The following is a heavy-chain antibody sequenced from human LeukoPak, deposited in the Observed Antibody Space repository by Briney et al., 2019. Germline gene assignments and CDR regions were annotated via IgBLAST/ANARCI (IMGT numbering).Heavy chain of an antibody. Sequence: GGSLRLSCAASGFTFSSYAMSSVRQAPGKGLEWVSAISGSGGSTYYADSVKGRFTISRDNSKNTLYLQMNSLRAEDTAVYYCAKYPQVPTLYYFDYWGQGTLVTVSS. V-gene: IGHV3-23*01. CDR2: ISGSGGST. J-gene: IGHJ4*02. CDR3: AKYPQVPTLYYFDY. CDR1: GFTFSSYA. D-gene: IGHD2-2*01.